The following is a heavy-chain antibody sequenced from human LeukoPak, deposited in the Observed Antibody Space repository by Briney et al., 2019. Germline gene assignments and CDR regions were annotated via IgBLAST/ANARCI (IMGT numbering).Heavy chain of an antibody. CDR1: GYTFNDYY. CDR2: ITPIFGTA. D-gene: IGHD1-26*01. V-gene: IGHV1-69*13. J-gene: IGHJ4*02. Sequence: SVKVSCKASGYTFNDYYMHWVRQAPGQGLEWMGGITPIFGTANYAQKFQGRVTITADESTSTAYMELSSLRSEDTAVYYCARDEGSGNYYYYFDYWGQGTLVTVSS. CDR3: ARDEGSGNYYYYFDY.